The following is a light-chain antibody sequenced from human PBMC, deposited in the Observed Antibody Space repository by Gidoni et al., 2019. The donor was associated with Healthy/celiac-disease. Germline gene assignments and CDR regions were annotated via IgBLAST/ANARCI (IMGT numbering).Light chain of an antibody. CDR1: QSISSY. J-gene: IGKJ1*01. CDR3: QQSYSTPRT. CDR2: AAS. V-gene: IGKV1-39*01. Sequence: DIQMTQSPSSLSASVGDRVTIPCRASQSISSYLNWYHHKPGKAPKLLIYAASSLQSGVPSRFSCSGSGTCFPLTISRLQPEDFATYYCQQSYSTPRTFXQXTKVEIK.